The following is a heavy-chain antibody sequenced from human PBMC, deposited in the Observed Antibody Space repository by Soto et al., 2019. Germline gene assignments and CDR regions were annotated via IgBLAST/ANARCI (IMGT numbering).Heavy chain of an antibody. D-gene: IGHD6-19*01. CDR3: ARLYSSGWYGPGRY. CDR1: AFTFSSYA. CDR2: VSGSGDST. J-gene: IGHJ4*02. V-gene: IGHV3-23*01. Sequence: PGGSLRLSCAASAFTFSSYAMSWVRQAPGKGLEWVSAVSGSGDSTYYADSVKGRFTISRDNSKNTLYLQMNSLRAEDTALYYCARLYSSGWYGPGRYWGQGTLVTVSS.